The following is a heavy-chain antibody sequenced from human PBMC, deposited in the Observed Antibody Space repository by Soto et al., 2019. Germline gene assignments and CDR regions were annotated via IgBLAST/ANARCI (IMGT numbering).Heavy chain of an antibody. CDR2: INHSGST. V-gene: IGHV4-34*01. CDR1: GGSFSGYY. Sequence: TLSLTCAVYGGSFSGYYWTWIRQPPGTGLEWIGEINHSGSTNYNPSLKSRVTISVDTSKNQFSLKLTSVTAADTAVDYCAIDKITGLFDYWGQGTLVTVSS. CDR3: AIDKITGLFDY. J-gene: IGHJ4*02. D-gene: IGHD2-8*02.